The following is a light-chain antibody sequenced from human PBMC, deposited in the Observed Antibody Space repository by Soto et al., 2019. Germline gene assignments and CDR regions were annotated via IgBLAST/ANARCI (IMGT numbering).Light chain of an antibody. CDR3: QSYDSSLSAL. CDR2: GSS. V-gene: IGLV1-40*01. J-gene: IGLJ2*01. Sequence: QSVLTQPPSVSGAPGQRVTISCTGRSSNIGAGYDVHWYQQLPGTAPQLLIYGSSNRPSGVPDRFSGSKSGTSASLAITGLQAEDEADYYCQSYDSSLSALFGGGTKLTVL. CDR1: SSNIGAGYD.